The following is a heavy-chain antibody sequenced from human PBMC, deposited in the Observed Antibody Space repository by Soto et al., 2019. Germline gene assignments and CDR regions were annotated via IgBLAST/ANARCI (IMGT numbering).Heavy chain of an antibody. J-gene: IGHJ6*02. Sequence: PSEPLSLTCTVSGVSFESYHLSWIRRPPGKGLEWVGYIHSSGYTNYNPSLRSRLTLSVDTSKNQFSLKVSPVTAADTAVYYCARLSHIFPVETYFYHSMDIWGQGIKVTVSS. CDR2: IHSSGYT. D-gene: IGHD3-9*01. V-gene: IGHV4-59*01. CDR3: ARLSHIFPVETYFYHSMDI. CDR1: GVSFESYH.